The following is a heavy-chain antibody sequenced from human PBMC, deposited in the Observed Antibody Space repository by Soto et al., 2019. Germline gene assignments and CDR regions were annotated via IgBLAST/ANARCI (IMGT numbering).Heavy chain of an antibody. CDR2: ISGSGGST. J-gene: IGHJ5*02. CDR3: AKDTDTAIVTAVIAAVGNWFDP. V-gene: IGHV3-23*01. Sequence: EVQLLESGGGLVQPGGSLRLSCAASGFTFSSYAMSWVRQAPGKGLEWVSAISGSGGSTYYADSVKGRFTISRDNSKNTLYLQMNSLRAEDTAVYYCAKDTDTAIVTAVIAAVGNWFDPWGQGTLVTVSS. CDR1: GFTFSSYA. D-gene: IGHD5-18*01.